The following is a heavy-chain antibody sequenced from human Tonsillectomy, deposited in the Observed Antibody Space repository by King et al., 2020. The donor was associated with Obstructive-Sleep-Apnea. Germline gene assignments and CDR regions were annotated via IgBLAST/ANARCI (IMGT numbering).Heavy chain of an antibody. Sequence: VQLVESGGGLVQPGGSLRLSCAASGFTFSSYAMHWVRQAPGKGLEDVSAISSNGGSTYYANSVKGRFTISRDNSKNTLYLQMGSLRAEDMAVYYCARDPFPNYYDSSAGDYWGQGTLVTVSS. V-gene: IGHV3-64*01. CDR3: ARDPFPNYYDSSAGDY. J-gene: IGHJ4*02. CDR1: GFTFSSYA. CDR2: ISSNGGST. D-gene: IGHD3-22*01.